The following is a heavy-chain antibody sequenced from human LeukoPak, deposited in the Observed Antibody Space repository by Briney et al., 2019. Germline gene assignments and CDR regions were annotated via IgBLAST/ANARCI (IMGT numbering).Heavy chain of an antibody. CDR1: GGSISSSSYY. Sequence: SETLSLTCTVSGGSISSSSYYWGWIRQPPGKGLEWIGSIYYSGSTYYNPSLKSRVTISVDTSKNQFSLKLSSVTAADTAVYYCARAEPAGLTGYYYYGMDVWGQGTTVTVSS. D-gene: IGHD3-9*01. CDR2: IYYSGST. CDR3: ARAEPAGLTGYYYYGMDV. V-gene: IGHV4-39*01. J-gene: IGHJ6*02.